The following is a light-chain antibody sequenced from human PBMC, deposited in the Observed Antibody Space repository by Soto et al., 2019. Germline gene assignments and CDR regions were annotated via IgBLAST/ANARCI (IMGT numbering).Light chain of an antibody. CDR2: AVS. Sequence: QSVLTQPASVSGSPGQSITLSCTGSSSDIGGYNSVSWYQQHPGKAPKLMIYAVSNRPSGISNRFSGSKSGNTASLTISGLQAEDEADYYCSSYTSSNTFVFGTGTKLTVL. J-gene: IGLJ1*01. V-gene: IGLV2-14*01. CDR1: SSDIGGYNS. CDR3: SSYTSSNTFV.